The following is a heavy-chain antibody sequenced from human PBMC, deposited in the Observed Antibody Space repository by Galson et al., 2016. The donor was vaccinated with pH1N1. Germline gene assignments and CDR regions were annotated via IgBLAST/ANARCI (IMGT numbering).Heavy chain of an antibody. CDR2: ISWNSGSI. CDR3: TLLQEHL. Sequence: SLRLSCAASGFTFDDYAMHWVRLAPGNGLEWVSGISWNSGSIGYADSVKGRFTISRDNAKNSLYLQMNSLHQGPIGLPPGTLLQEHLWG. J-gene: IGHJ6*01. V-gene: IGHV3-9*01. CDR1: GFTFDDYA.